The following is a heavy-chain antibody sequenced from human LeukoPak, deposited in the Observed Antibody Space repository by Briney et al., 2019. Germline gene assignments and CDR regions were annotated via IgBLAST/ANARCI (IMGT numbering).Heavy chain of an antibody. V-gene: IGHV4-38-2*01. CDR2: IYHSGST. D-gene: IGHD3-22*01. J-gene: IGHJ4*02. Sequence: TSETLSLTCAVSGYSISSGYFWGWIRQPPGKGLEWIGSIYHSGSTYYNPSLKSRVTISVDTSKNQFSLKLSSVTAADTAVYYCARLTPTYYNDSSGYSSSDDYWGQGTLVTVSS. CDR1: GYSISSGYF. CDR3: ARLTPTYYNDSSGYSSSDDY.